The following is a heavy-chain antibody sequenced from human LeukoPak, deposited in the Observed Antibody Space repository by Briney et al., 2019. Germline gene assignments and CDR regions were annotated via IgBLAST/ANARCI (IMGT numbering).Heavy chain of an antibody. D-gene: IGHD6-13*01. CDR3: AKVKGGSSWQYYFDY. V-gene: IGHV3-23*01. Sequence: GGSLRLSCAASGFTFGSYAMGWVRQAPGKGLEWVSAISGSGGTTYYADSVKGRFTISRDNSKNTLYLQMNTLRAEDTALYYCAKVKGGSSWQYYFDYWGQGTLVTVSS. CDR2: ISGSGGTT. CDR1: GFTFGSYA. J-gene: IGHJ4*02.